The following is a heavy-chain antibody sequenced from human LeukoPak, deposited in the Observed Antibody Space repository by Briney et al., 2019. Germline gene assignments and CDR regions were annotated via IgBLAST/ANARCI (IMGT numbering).Heavy chain of an antibody. CDR3: ARDLTMMGDAFDI. V-gene: IGHV3-23*01. CDR2: ISGSGGST. J-gene: IGHJ3*02. CDR1: GFTFSSYA. D-gene: IGHD3-22*01. Sequence: GGSLRLSCAASGFTFSSYAMSWVRQAPGKGLEWVSAISGSGGSTYYADSVKGRFTISRDNSKNTLYLQMNSLRAEDTAVYYCARDLTMMGDAFDIWGQGTMVTVSS.